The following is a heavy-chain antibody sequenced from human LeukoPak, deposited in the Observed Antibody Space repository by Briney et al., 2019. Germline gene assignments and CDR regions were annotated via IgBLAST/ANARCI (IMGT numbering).Heavy chain of an antibody. CDR2: INPNSGGT. D-gene: IGHD3-16*01. CDR1: GYTFAGYY. Sequence: ASVKVSCKASGYTFAGYYMHWVRQAPGQGLEWMGWINPNSGGTNYAQKFQGRVTMTRDTSISTAYMELSRLRSDDTAVYYCARPPRDDYVWGSYNLWGQGTLVTVSS. CDR3: ARPPRDDYVWGSYNL. V-gene: IGHV1-2*02. J-gene: IGHJ5*02.